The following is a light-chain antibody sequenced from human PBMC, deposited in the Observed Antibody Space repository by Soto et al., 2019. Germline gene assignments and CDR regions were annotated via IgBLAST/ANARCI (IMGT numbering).Light chain of an antibody. CDR3: QHSYSNFPIT. Sequence: DIQVTQSPSSLSASVGDRVTISCRASQSISGYLNWYQQKPGKAPNLLIFDASSLQSGVPSRFSCPGSWAEYTLTISSLQPEDFATYFCQHSYSNFPITFGQGTRLEIK. CDR1: QSISGY. J-gene: IGKJ5*01. V-gene: IGKV1-39*01. CDR2: DAS.